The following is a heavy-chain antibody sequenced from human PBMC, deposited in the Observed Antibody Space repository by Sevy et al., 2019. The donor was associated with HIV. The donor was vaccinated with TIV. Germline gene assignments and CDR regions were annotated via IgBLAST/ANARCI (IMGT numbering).Heavy chain of an antibody. CDR1: GFTFSSYW. V-gene: IGHV3-74*01. CDR2: INSDGSST. D-gene: IGHD6-19*01. Sequence: GGSLRLSCAASGFTFSSYWMHWVRQAPGKGLVWVSRINSDGSSTSYADSVKGRFTISRDNAKNTLYLQMNSLRAEDTAVYYCARVKAVAGTLDYWGQGTLVTVSS. J-gene: IGHJ4*02. CDR3: ARVKAVAGTLDY.